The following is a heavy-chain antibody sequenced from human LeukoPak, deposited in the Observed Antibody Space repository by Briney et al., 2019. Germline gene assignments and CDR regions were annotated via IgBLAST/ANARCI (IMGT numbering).Heavy chain of an antibody. Sequence: GGSLRLSCGVSGITLSNYGMSWVRQAPGKGLEWVAGISDRGGSTNYADSVKGRFTISRDSPKNTLYLQMNSLRVENTAVYFCAKRGVVIRVVLVGFHKEAYYFDSWGQGALVTVSS. CDR3: AKRGVVIRVVLVGFHKEAYYFDS. J-gene: IGHJ4*02. V-gene: IGHV3-23*01. CDR2: ISDRGGST. CDR1: GITLSNYG. D-gene: IGHD3-10*01.